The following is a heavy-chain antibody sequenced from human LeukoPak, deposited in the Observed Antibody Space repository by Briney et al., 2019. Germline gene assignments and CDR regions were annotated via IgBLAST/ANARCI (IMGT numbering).Heavy chain of an antibody. J-gene: IGHJ3*02. CDR3: AKKRLRGPPDAFDI. V-gene: IGHV3-30*18. Sequence: GGSLRLSCAASGVTFSSYGMHWVRQAPGKGPEWVAVISDDGGHKYYADSVKGRFTISRDNSKNTLYLQMNSLRAEDTAVFYCAKKRLRGPPDAFDIWGQGTMVTVSS. CDR2: ISDDGGHK. CDR1: GVTFSSYG. D-gene: IGHD5-12*01.